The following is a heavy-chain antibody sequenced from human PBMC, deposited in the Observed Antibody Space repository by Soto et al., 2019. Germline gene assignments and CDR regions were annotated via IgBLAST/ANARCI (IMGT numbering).Heavy chain of an antibody. CDR1: GFTFSNAW. D-gene: IGHD3-22*01. CDR2: IKSKTDGGTT. CDR3: TTDPYYYDSSGYYYYYYGMDV. V-gene: IGHV3-15*01. Sequence: GGSLRLSCAASGFTFSNAWMSWVRQAPGKGLEWVGRIKSKTDGGTTDYAAPVKGRFTISRDDSKNTLYLQMNSLKTEDTAVYYCTTDPYYYDSSGYYYYYYGMDVWGQGTTVTVSS. J-gene: IGHJ6*02.